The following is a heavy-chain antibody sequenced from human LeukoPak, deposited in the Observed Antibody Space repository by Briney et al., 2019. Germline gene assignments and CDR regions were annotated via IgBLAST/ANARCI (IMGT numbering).Heavy chain of an antibody. V-gene: IGHV3-23*01. CDR1: GFTFSSYS. CDR2: ISGSGGST. D-gene: IGHD1-7*01. Sequence: GGSLRLSCAASGFTFSSYSMTWVRQAPGKGLEWVSAISGSGGSTYYADSVKGRFTISRDNSKNTLYLQMNSLRAEDTAVYYCAKRYNWNYAPIDYWGQGTLVTVSS. J-gene: IGHJ4*02. CDR3: AKRYNWNYAPIDY.